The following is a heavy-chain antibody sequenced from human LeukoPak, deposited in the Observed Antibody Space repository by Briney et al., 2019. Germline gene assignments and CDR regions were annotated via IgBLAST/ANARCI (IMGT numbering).Heavy chain of an antibody. D-gene: IGHD5-24*01. J-gene: IGHJ4*02. V-gene: IGHV4-59*01. CDR1: GGSISSYY. CDR2: IYYSGST. Sequence: SETLSLTCSVSGGSISSYYWSWIRQPPGKGLEWIGYIYYSGSTNYNPSLKSRVTISVDTSKNQFSLKLSSATAADTAVYFCARGGYTADYWGQGTLVTVSS. CDR3: ARGGYTADY.